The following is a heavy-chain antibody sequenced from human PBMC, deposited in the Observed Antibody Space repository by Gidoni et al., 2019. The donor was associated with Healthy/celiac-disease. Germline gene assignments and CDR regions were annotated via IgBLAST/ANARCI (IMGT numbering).Heavy chain of an antibody. D-gene: IGHD6-13*01. J-gene: IGHJ5*02. CDR1: GLNFSSYS. Sequence: EVQLVESGGGLVKPGGSLRLSCAASGLNFSSYSTNWFRQAPWKGLDLGTSINSSSSYVYYADSVKGRFTISRDNAKNSLYLQMNSLRAEDTAVYYCARESQAQQLVWLSNWFDPWGQGTLVTVSS. CDR2: INSSSSYV. V-gene: IGHV3-21*01. CDR3: ARESQAQQLVWLSNWFDP.